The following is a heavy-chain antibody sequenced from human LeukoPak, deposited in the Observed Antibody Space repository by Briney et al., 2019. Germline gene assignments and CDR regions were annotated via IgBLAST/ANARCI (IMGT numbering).Heavy chain of an antibody. CDR2: ISAYNGNT. CDR1: GYTFTIYG. CDR3: VRSTTRYYYDSSGYFDY. V-gene: IGHV1-18*01. Sequence: ASVKLSFKASGYTFTIYGISWVRQAPGQGLEWMGWISAYNGNTNYTQKLQVRVTITTDTSTSTAYMELRSLRSDDTAVYYCVRSTTRYYYDSSGYFDYWGQGTLVTVSS. D-gene: IGHD3-22*01. J-gene: IGHJ4*02.